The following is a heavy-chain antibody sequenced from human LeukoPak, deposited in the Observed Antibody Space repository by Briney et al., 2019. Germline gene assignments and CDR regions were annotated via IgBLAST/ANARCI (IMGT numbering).Heavy chain of an antibody. V-gene: IGHV4-39*07. D-gene: IGHD2-15*01. Sequence: SETLSLTCTVSGGSISSSSYYWGWIRQPPGKGLEWIGSIYYSGSTYYNPSLKSRVTISVDTSKNQFSLKLSSVTAADTAVYYCAREPRDCSGGSCYLSGPWFDPWGQGTLVTVSS. CDR3: AREPRDCSGGSCYLSGPWFDP. CDR1: GGSISSSSYY. J-gene: IGHJ5*02. CDR2: IYYSGST.